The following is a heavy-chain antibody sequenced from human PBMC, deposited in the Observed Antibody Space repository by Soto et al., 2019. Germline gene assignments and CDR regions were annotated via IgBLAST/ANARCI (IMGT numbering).Heavy chain of an antibody. CDR2: ISAYNGNT. V-gene: IGHV1-18*03. D-gene: IGHD4-17*01. J-gene: IGHJ4*02. CDR1: GYTFTSYG. Sequence: QVQLVQSGAEVKKPGASVKVSCKASGYTFTSYGISWVRQAPGQGLEWMGWISAYNGNTNYAQKLQGRVSMTTDTSTSTAYMEMRSLSSENMAVYYCARCTGDYGIYWGKGTLVTVTS. CDR3: ARCTGDYGIY.